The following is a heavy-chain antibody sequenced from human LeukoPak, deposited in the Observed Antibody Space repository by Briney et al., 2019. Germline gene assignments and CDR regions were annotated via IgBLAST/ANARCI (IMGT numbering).Heavy chain of an antibody. J-gene: IGHJ5*02. CDR1: GYTFTSYG. CDR3: ARQTPGEVWFDP. Sequence: ASVKVSCKASGYTFTSYGISWVRQAPGQGLEWMGWINPNSGGTNYAQKFQGRVTMTRDTSISTAYMELSRLGSDDTAVYYCARQTPGEVWFDPWGQGTLVTVSS. CDR2: INPNSGGT. D-gene: IGHD3-10*01. V-gene: IGHV1-2*02.